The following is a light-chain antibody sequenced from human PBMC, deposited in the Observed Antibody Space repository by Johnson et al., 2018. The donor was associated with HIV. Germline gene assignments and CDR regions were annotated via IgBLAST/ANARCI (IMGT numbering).Light chain of an antibody. CDR1: NSNIGNNY. CDR2: DNN. CDR3: GTWDYSLSGYV. Sequence: QSALTQPPSVSAAPGQKVTISCSGSNSNIGNNYVSWYQQVPGTAPKLLIYDNNKRPSGIPDRFSGSKSGTSATLGITGLQTGDEADYYCGTWDYSLSGYVCGSGTKFTVL. V-gene: IGLV1-51*01. J-gene: IGLJ1*01.